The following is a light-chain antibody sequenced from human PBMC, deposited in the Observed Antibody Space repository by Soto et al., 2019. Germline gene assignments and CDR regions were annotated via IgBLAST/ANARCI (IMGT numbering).Light chain of an antibody. V-gene: IGLV2-14*03. CDR1: SSDIGAYNF. CDR2: DVK. CDR3: TSWTTSTTMI. J-gene: IGLJ2*01. Sequence: QSALTQPASVSGSPGQSITISCTGTSSDIGAYNFVSWYQQHPGKAPKLMLYDVKIRPSGVSNRFSGSKSGNTASLTISGLQAEDEADYYCTSWTTSTTMIFGGGTQLAVL.